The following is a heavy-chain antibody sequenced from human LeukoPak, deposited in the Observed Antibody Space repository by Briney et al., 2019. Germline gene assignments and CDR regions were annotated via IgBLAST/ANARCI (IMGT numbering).Heavy chain of an antibody. J-gene: IGHJ6*02. Sequence: SQTLSLTCTVSGGSISSGSYYWSWIRQPAGKGLEWIGRIYTSGSTNYNPSLKSRVTISVNPSKNQFSLKLSSVTAADTAVYYCARGSWSARPSYYYYYGMDVWGQGTTVTVSS. CDR2: IYTSGST. CDR3: ARGSWSARPSYYYYYGMDV. CDR1: GGSISSGSYY. V-gene: IGHV4-61*02. D-gene: IGHD6-6*01.